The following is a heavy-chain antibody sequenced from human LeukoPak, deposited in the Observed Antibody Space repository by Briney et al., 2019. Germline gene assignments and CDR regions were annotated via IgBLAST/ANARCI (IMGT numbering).Heavy chain of an antibody. CDR3: VIMSHTVVPTARIYYYMDI. J-gene: IGHJ6*03. Sequence: GASVKVSCRVSGYILTELSIHWVRQAPGKGLEWMGSFDPENAKTMSAQTFQGRVTMTEDTSTDTAYMELRSLRSDDTAIYYCVIMSHTVVPTARIYYYMDIWGTRTTVIVSS. V-gene: IGHV1-24*01. D-gene: IGHD1-1*01. CDR1: GYILTELS. CDR2: FDPENAKT.